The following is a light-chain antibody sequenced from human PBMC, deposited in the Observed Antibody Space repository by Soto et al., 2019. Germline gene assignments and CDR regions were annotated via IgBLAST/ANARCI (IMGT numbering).Light chain of an antibody. CDR3: QQYRSSPYT. CDR1: QSVSGN. CDR2: AAS. Sequence: EIVMTQSPATLSVSPGERATLSCRASQSVSGNLAWYQQKPGQAPRLLIYAASTRATGIPARFSGSGSGTEFTLTISSLQSEDFAVFYCQQYRSSPYTYGQGTKLEIK. J-gene: IGKJ2*01. V-gene: IGKV3-15*01.